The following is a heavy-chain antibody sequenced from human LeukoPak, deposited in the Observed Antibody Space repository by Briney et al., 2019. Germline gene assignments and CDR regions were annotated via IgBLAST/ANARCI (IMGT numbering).Heavy chain of an antibody. CDR2: IKQDGSEK. CDR1: GFTFSSYW. D-gene: IGHD6-19*01. CDR3: ARDRPYSSGWYIGYYFDY. V-gene: IGHV3-7*01. J-gene: IGHJ4*02. Sequence: GGSLRLSCAASGFTFSSYWMSWVRQAPGKGLEWVANIKQDGSEKYYVDSVKGRFAISRDNAKNSLYLQMNSLRAEDTAVYYCARDRPYSSGWYIGYYFDYWGQGTLVTVSS.